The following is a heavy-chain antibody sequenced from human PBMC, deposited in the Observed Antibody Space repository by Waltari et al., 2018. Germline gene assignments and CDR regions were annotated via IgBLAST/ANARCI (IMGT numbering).Heavy chain of an antibody. CDR2: SSDDGSDK. CDR1: GFTLDSHG. D-gene: IGHD2-21*01. Sequence: QVEVVESGGGVVQPGGSLRLSCATSGFTLDSHGMHWVRQAPGQGLEGVALSSDDGSDKKYADSVRGRFTISRYNFKNMIYLQMNSLRSDDTAIYYCAKSTTGDAFSAFDHWGQGTLVTASS. CDR3: AKSTTGDAFSAFDH. V-gene: IGHV3-30*18. J-gene: IGHJ4*02.